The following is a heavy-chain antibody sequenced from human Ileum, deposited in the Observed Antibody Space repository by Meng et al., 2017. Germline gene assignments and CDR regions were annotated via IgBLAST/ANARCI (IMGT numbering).Heavy chain of an antibody. CDR2: IRQDVKEV. CDR3: ARLDFSTGHRTFDN. CDR1: ASSFTSYW. V-gene: IGHV3-7*03. D-gene: IGHD2-2*01. J-gene: IGHJ4*02. Sequence: SLSPSCTVSASSFTSYWMTWVRQAPGKGLEWVANIRQDVKEVFYVDSVKGRFTVSRDNARTSLFLQMNSLRADDTAMYYCARLDFSTGHRTFDNWGQGTLVTVSS.